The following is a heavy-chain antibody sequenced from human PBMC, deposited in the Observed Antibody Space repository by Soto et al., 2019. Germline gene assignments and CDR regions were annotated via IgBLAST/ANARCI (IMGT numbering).Heavy chain of an antibody. D-gene: IGHD2-8*01. CDR3: ARGISYIDS. Sequence: SETLSLTCTVSGGSISSGGYYWSWIRQHPGKGLEWIGYIYYSGCTYYNPSLKSRVIISVGTSKNQFSLKLSSVTAADTAVYYCARGISYIDSWGQGTLVTVSS. J-gene: IGHJ5*01. V-gene: IGHV4-31*03. CDR1: GGSISSGGYY. CDR2: IYYSGCT.